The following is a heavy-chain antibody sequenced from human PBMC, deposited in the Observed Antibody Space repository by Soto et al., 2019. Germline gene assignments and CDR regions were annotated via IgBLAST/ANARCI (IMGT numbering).Heavy chain of an antibody. D-gene: IGHD2-2*01. CDR3: ARGGTIVVVPAAIDFDH. V-gene: IGHV6-1*01. CDR2: TYYRSKWYN. CDR1: GDSVSSNSAA. Sequence: SQTLSLTCAISGDSVSSNSAAWNWIRQSPSRGLEWLGRTYYRSKWYNDYAVSVKSRITINPDTSKNQFSLQLNSVTPEDTAVYYCARGGTIVVVPAAIDFDHWGQGTLVTVSS. J-gene: IGHJ4*02.